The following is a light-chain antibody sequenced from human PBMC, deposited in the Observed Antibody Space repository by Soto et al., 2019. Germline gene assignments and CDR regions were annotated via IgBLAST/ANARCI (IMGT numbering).Light chain of an antibody. CDR2: DNN. CDR3: GTWDSSLRGV. CDR1: SSNIGNNY. V-gene: IGLV1-51*01. Sequence: QSVLTQPPSVSAAPGQKVTISCSGSSSNIGNNYVSWYQQLPGTAPKLLIYDNNKRPSGIPDRFSGSKSGTSATLGITGLQTGDEADYYCGTWDSSLRGVFGTETKLTVL. J-gene: IGLJ1*01.